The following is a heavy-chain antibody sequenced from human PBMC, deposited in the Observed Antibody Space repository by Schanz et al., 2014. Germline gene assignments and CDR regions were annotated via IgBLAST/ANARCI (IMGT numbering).Heavy chain of an antibody. J-gene: IGHJ4*02. V-gene: IGHV3-30-3*01. CDR1: GFTFRDYY. D-gene: IGHD5-12*01. Sequence: VQLLESGGGLVQPGGSLRLSCAASGFTFRDYYMSWIRQAPGKGLEWVALISNDGSIKYYANSVEGRFTISGTNSRNTQKQQMNSLRTEDTAEYYGASPAEYSDYVTYFDSWGQGTLVTVSS. CDR2: ISNDGSIK. CDR3: ASPAEYSDYVTYFDS.